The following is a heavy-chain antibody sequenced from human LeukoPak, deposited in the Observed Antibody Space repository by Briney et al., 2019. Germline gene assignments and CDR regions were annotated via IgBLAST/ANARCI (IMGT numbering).Heavy chain of an antibody. D-gene: IGHD5-12*01. CDR2: IYYSGST. V-gene: IGHV4-61*05. J-gene: IGHJ4*02. CDR1: GGSISSSSYY. Sequence: SSETLSLTFTVSGGSISSSSYYWGWIRQPPGKGLEWIGYIYYSGSTNYNPSLKSRVTISVDTSKNQFSLKLSSVTAADTAVYYCARYHSGYDDYWGQGTLVTVSS. CDR3: ARYHSGYDDY.